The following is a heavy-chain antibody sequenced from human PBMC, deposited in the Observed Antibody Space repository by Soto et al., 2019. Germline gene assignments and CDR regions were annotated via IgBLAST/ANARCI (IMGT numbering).Heavy chain of an antibody. J-gene: IGHJ3*02. CDR3: AREIPTVTTGAFDI. D-gene: IGHD4-4*01. CDR1: GFTFSSYW. V-gene: IGHV3-7*01. CDR2: IKQDGSEK. Sequence: GESLKISCAASGFTFSSYWMSWVRQAPGKGLEWVANIKQDGSEKYYVDSVKGRFTISRDNAKNSLYLQMNSLRAEDTAVYYCAREIPTVTTGAFDIWGQGTMVTVSS.